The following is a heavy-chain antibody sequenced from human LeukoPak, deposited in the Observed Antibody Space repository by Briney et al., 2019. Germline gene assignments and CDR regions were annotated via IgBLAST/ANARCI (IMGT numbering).Heavy chain of an antibody. J-gene: IGHJ4*02. CDR2: ISANTGKT. V-gene: IGHV1-18*01. CDR1: GYTFATYG. CDR3: AKVAGDRMDY. Sequence: ASVKVSCKASGYTFATYGFCWVRQAPGHGLEWMGWISANTGKTDYAQKFQGRDAMTTDTSTSTAYMELRSLRPNDTAVYFCAKVAGDRMDYWGQGTLVTVSS. D-gene: IGHD6-13*01.